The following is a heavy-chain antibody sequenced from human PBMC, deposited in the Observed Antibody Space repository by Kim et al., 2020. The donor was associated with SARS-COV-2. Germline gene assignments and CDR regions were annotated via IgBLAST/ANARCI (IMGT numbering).Heavy chain of an antibody. Sequence: EWMGIINPSGGSTSYAKKFQGRVTMTRDTSTSTVYMELSSLRSEDTAVYYCARDLTTVTTFDYYYGMDVWGQGTTVTVSS. J-gene: IGHJ6*02. D-gene: IGHD4-4*01. CDR2: INPSGGST. CDR3: ARDLTTVTTFDYYYGMDV. V-gene: IGHV1-46*01.